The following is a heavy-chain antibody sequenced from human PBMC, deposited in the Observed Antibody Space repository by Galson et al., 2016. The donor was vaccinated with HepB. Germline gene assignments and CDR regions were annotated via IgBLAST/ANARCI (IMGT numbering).Heavy chain of an antibody. Sequence: SLRLSCAASGFTFSSYGMRWVRQAPGKGLEWVAVISNDGSKKYNADSVKGRFTISRDNSKNTLYLQMNSLRAEDTAVYYCAKVGDYGGNPFDYWGQGTLVTVSS. D-gene: IGHD4-23*01. CDR3: AKVGDYGGNPFDY. V-gene: IGHV3-30*18. J-gene: IGHJ4*02. CDR1: GFTFSSYG. CDR2: ISNDGSKK.